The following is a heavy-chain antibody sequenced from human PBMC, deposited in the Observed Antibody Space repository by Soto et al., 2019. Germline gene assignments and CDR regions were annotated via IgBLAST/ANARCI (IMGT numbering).Heavy chain of an antibody. J-gene: IGHJ4*02. CDR2: INHSGST. D-gene: IGHD4-17*01. V-gene: IGHV4-34*01. CDR3: ARGRLRGKHVYHYFDY. CDR1: GGPFSGYN. Sequence: AETLYLKCADYGGPFSGYNKRWIRQIPGKELEWIGEINHSGSTNYDPSLKSRVTISVDTSKNQCSLKLSSVTAADTAVYYCARGRLRGKHVYHYFDYWGQGTLVTVSS.